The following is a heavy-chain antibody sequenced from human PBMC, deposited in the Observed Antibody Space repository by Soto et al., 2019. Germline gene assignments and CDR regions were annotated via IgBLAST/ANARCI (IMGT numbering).Heavy chain of an antibody. CDR3: AKDPNGDYVGAFDY. V-gene: IGHV3-23*03. J-gene: IGHJ4*02. CDR1: GFSFSNYA. Sequence: EVQLLESGGGLVQPGGSLRLSCTASGFSFSNYAVTWVRQAPGKGLEWVSSIGSDTSYIYYADSVKGRFTISRDKSKNPVFLQMNSLRADDTAVYHCAKDPNGDYVGAFDYWGQGALVTVSS. D-gene: IGHD4-17*01. CDR2: IGSDTSYI.